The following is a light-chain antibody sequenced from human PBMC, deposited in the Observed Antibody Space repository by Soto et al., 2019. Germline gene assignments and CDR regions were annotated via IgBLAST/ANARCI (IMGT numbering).Light chain of an antibody. CDR1: QSVRSN. CDR2: GVS. CDR3: QQYNNWPPWT. J-gene: IGKJ1*01. Sequence: EIVMTQSPATLSVSPGERATLSCRASQSVRSNLAWYQQKPGQAPRLLIYGVSTRATGIPARFSGSGSETEFTLTISSLQSEDFAVYYCQQYNNWPPWTFGRGTNVEVK. V-gene: IGKV3-15*01.